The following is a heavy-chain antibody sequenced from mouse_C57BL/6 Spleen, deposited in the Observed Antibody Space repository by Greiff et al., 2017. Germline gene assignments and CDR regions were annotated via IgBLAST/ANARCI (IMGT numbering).Heavy chain of an antibody. D-gene: IGHD2-10*02. CDR1: GYTFTSYW. J-gene: IGHJ2*01. Sequence: QVQLQQPGTELVKPGASVKLSCKASGYTFTSYWMHWVKQRPGQGLEWRGKINPSKGGTNYNEKYKSKATLTVDKSSRTAYMQLSSLTSADSAVYYCASEWYGNYNWGQGTTLTVSS. V-gene: IGHV1-53*01. CDR3: ASEWYGNYN. CDR2: INPSKGGT.